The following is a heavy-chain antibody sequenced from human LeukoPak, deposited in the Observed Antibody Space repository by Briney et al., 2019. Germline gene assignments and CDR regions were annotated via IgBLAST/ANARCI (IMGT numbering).Heavy chain of an antibody. CDR2: IYYSGST. Sequence: SSETLSLTCTVSGGSISSYYWSWIRQPPGKGLEWIGYIYYSGSTNYNPSLKSRVTISVDTSKNQFSLNLNSVTAADTAVYYCARQGAKGSSWYFDSWGPGTLVTVSS. V-gene: IGHV4-59*08. J-gene: IGHJ4*02. D-gene: IGHD6-6*01. CDR3: ARQGAKGSSWYFDS. CDR1: GGSISSYY.